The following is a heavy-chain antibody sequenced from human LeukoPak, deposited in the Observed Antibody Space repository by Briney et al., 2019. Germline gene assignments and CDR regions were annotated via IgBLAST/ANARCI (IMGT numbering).Heavy chain of an antibody. CDR1: GFTFSSYS. CDR2: ISRPGNTV. D-gene: IGHD6-13*01. Sequence: PGGSLRLSCEGSGFTFSSYSMNWVRQAPGKGLERVSYISRPGNTVYYADSVRGRFAISRDNAKNSLYLQMSSLRDEDTAVYYCAREQGRGSTWYLEYFQPWGQGTLVIVSS. J-gene: IGHJ1*01. CDR3: AREQGRGSTWYLEYFQP. V-gene: IGHV3-48*02.